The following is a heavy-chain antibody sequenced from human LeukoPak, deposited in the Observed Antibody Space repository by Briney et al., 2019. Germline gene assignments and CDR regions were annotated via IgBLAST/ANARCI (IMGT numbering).Heavy chain of an antibody. V-gene: IGHV4-34*01. CDR3: ARDSAYYYGSGSYPDLFDP. CDR1: GGSFSGYY. J-gene: IGHJ5*02. CDR2: INHSGST. D-gene: IGHD3-10*01. Sequence: SETLSLTCAVYGGSFSGYYWSWIRQPPGKGLEWIGEINHSGSTNYNPSLKSRVTISVDTSKNQFSLKLTSVTAADTALYYCARDSAYYYGSGSYPDLFDPWGQGTLVTVSS.